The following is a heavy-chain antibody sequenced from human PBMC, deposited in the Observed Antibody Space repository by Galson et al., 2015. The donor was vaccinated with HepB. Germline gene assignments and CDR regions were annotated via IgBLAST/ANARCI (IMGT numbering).Heavy chain of an antibody. CDR3: ARHMGCSSTNCWAHWFDP. J-gene: IGHJ5*02. D-gene: IGHD2-2*01. CDR2: INTNTGNP. Sequence: SVKVSCKASGYIFTSYAMNWVRQAPGQGLEWVGWINTNTGNPTYAQGFTGRFVFSLDTSVSTAYLQISSLKAEDTAIYYCARHMGCSSTNCWAHWFDPWGQGTLVTVSS. CDR1: GYIFTSYA. V-gene: IGHV7-4-1*02.